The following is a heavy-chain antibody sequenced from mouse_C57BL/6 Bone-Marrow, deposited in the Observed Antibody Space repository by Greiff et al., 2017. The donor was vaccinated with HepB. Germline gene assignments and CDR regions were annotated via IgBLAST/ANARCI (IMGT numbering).Heavy chain of an antibody. CDR2: IWTGGGT. J-gene: IGHJ1*03. CDR1: GFSLTSYA. Sequence: VKLVESGPGLVAPSQSLSITCTVSGFSLTSYAISWVRQPPGKGLEWLGVIWTGGGTNYNSALKSRLSISKDNSKSQVFLKMNSLQTDDTARYYCARNALHYYYDYPYWYFDVWGTGTTVTVSS. CDR3: ARNALHYYYDYPYWYFDV. V-gene: IGHV2-9-1*01. D-gene: IGHD2-4*01.